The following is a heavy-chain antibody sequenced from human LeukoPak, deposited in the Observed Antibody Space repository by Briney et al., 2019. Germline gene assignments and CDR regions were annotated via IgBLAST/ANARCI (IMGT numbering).Heavy chain of an antibody. CDR3: ARFIEHHYYGSGSYYYYFDY. Sequence: ASVKVSCKASGYVFTGYYMHWVRQAPGQGLEWMGIINPSGGSTTYAQKFQGRVTMTRDMSTSTVYMELSSLRSEDTAVYYCARFIEHHYYGSGSYYYYFDYWGQGTLVTVSS. CDR1: GYVFTGYY. D-gene: IGHD3-10*01. J-gene: IGHJ4*02. V-gene: IGHV1-46*01. CDR2: INPSGGST.